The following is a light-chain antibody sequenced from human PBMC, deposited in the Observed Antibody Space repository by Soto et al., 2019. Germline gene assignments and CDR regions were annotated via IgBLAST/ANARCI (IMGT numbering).Light chain of an antibody. J-gene: IGKJ2*01. CDR1: QGISSH. CDR3: PQVNGYPHT. CDR2: AAS. Sequence: DIQLTQSPSFLSASVGDRVTITCRASQGISSHLAWYQQIPGKGPKLLIYAASTLQSGVPSRFSGSGSGTEFTLAISSLQPEDFATYYCPQVNGYPHTFGQGTKLEIK. V-gene: IGKV1-9*01.